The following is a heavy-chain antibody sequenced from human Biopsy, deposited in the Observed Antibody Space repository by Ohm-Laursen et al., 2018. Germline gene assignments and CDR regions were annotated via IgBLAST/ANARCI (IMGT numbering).Heavy chain of an antibody. Sequence: GTLSLTCTVSSGSISSDYWSWIRQTPGKGLEWIGYIYYSGSTNYNPSLKSRVTISVDTSKNQFSLRLNSATAADTAVYYCARATNSTGWPYYYFYGMDVWGQGTTVTVSS. J-gene: IGHJ6*02. V-gene: IGHV4-59*01. CDR1: SGSISSDY. CDR3: ARATNSTGWPYYYFYGMDV. CDR2: IYYSGST. D-gene: IGHD2/OR15-2a*01.